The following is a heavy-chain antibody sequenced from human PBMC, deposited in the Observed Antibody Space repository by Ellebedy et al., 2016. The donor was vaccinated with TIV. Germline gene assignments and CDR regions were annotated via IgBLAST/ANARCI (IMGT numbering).Heavy chain of an antibody. V-gene: IGHV4-4*07. Sequence: MPSETLSLTCTVSGGSISSYYWSWIRQPAGKGLEWIGRIYTSGSTNYNPSLKSRVTMSVDTSKNQFSLKLSSVTAADTAVYYCARVYCSSTSCSLDPWGQGTLVTVSS. CDR1: GGSISSYY. D-gene: IGHD2-2*01. CDR2: IYTSGST. J-gene: IGHJ5*02. CDR3: ARVYCSSTSCSLDP.